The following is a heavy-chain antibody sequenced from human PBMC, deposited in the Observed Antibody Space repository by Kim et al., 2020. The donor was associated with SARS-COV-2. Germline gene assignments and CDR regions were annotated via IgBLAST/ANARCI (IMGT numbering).Heavy chain of an antibody. J-gene: IGHJ3*02. CDR1: GGSISSGGYY. CDR3: AREKIGGAFDI. V-gene: IGHV4-31*03. D-gene: IGHD3-10*01. Sequence: SETLSLTCTVSGGSISSGGYYWSWIRQHPGKGLEWIGYIYYSGSTYYNPSLKSRVTISVDTSKNQFSLKLSSVTAADTAVYYCAREKIGGAFDIWGQGTMVTVSS. CDR2: IYYSGST.